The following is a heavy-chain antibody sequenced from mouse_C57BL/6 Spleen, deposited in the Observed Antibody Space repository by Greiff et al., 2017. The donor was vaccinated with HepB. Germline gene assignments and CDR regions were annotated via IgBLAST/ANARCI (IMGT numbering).Heavy chain of an antibody. CDR2: IWGVGST. CDR3: ARTYDYDGAWFAY. V-gene: IGHV2-6*01. D-gene: IGHD2-4*01. CDR1: GFSLTSYG. Sequence: VKLKESGPGLVAPSQSLSITCTVSGFSLTSYGVDWVRQSPGKGLEWLGVIWGVGSTNYNSALKSRLSISKDNSKSQVFLKMNSLQTDDTAMYYCARTYDYDGAWFAYWGQGTLVTVSA. J-gene: IGHJ3*01.